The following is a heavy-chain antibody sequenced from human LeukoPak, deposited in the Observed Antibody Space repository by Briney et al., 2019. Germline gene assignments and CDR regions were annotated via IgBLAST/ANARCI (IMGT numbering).Heavy chain of an antibody. CDR1: GLTFSSYS. CDR2: ISSSSSYI. J-gene: IGHJ4*02. V-gene: IGHV3-21*01. CDR3: ARDRDILDPTTDPYFDY. Sequence: GGSLRLSCAASGLTFSSYSMNWVRQAPGKGLEWVSSISSSSSYIYYADSVKGRFTISRDNAKNSLYLQMNSLRAEDTAVYYCARDRDILDPTTDPYFDYWGQGTLVTVSS. D-gene: IGHD3-9*01.